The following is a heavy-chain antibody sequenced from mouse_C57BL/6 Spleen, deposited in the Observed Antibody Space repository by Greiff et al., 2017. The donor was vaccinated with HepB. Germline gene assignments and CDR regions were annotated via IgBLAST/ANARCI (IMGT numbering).Heavy chain of an antibody. V-gene: IGHV14-4*01. CDR1: GFNIKDDY. CDR3: TTAEFGY. J-gene: IGHJ3*01. CDR2: IDPENGDT. Sequence: EVQLVESGAELVRPGASVKLSCTASGFNIKDDYMHWVKQRPEQGLEWIGWIDPENGDTEYASKFQGKATITADTSSNTAYLQLSSLTSEDTAVYYCTTAEFGYWGQGTLVTVSA.